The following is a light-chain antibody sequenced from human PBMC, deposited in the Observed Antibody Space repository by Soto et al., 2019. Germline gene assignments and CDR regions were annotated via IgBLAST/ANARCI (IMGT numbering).Light chain of an antibody. CDR3: QQYNSFVWT. V-gene: IGKV1-5*01. CDR2: DAS. J-gene: IGKJ1*01. CDR1: QSISSW. Sequence: DIPMTQSPSTLSASVGDRVTITCRASQSISSWLAWYQQKPGKAPKLLIYDASSLESGVPSRFGGSGSGTEFTLTISSLQPDDFATYYCQQYNSFVWTFGQGTKVEIK.